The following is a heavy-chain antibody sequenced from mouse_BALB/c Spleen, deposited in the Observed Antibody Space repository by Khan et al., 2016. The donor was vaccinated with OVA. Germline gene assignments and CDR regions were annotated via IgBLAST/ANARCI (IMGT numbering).Heavy chain of an antibody. CDR3: ARSFLYGSSTWIAY. D-gene: IGHD1-1*01. CDR2: IDPSDRYT. V-gene: IGHV1-69*02. CDR1: GYPLTSYW. J-gene: IGHJ3*01. Sequence: QVQLQQPGAELVKPGASVKLSCKASGYPLTSYWLHWVKQRPGQGLEWIGEIDPSDRYTNYNQKFTGKAPLTVDKSSRTTYMTINVLTSEDSAVYYCARSFLYGSSTWIAYWGQGTLVTVSA.